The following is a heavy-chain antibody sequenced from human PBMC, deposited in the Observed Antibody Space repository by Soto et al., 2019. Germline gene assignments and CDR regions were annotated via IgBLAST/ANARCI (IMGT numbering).Heavy chain of an antibody. V-gene: IGHV1-18*01. CDR2: ISTHNGDT. CDR3: ARQGSWPYYYYGLDV. Sequence: QVQLVQSGPEVKKPGASVKVSCEASGYTFTTSGISWVRQAPGQGLEWMGWISTHNGDTNSAQKFQGRVTMTADTSTGTVYMELMSLKSDDTAVYYCARQGSWPYYYYGLDVWGQGPTVTISS. D-gene: IGHD1-26*01. CDR1: GYTFTTSG. J-gene: IGHJ6*02.